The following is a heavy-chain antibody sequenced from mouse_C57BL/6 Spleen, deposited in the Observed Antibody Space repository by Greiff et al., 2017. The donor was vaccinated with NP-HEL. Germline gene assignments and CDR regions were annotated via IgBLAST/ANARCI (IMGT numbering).Heavy chain of an antibody. CDR3: ARPGSSGYGFAY. V-gene: IGHV1-47*01. Sequence: QVQLKESGAELVKPGASVKMSCKASGYTFTTYPIEWMKQNHGKSLEWIGNFHPYNDDTKYNEKFKGKATLTVEKSSSTVYLELSRLTSDDSAVYYCARPGSSGYGFAYWGQGTLVTVSA. D-gene: IGHD3-2*02. CDR1: GYTFTTYP. CDR2: FHPYNDDT. J-gene: IGHJ3*01.